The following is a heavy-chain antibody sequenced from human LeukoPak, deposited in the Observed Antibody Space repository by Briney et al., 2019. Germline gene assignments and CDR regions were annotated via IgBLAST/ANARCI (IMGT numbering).Heavy chain of an antibody. D-gene: IGHD1-26*01. Sequence: ASVKVSCKASGYTFTSYDINWVRQATGQGLEWMGWMNPNSGNTGYAQKFQGRVTITRNTSISTAYMELSSLRSEDTAVYYCARADRQRSGSYSYYYCYYMDVWGKGTTVTVSS. CDR1: GYTFTSYD. CDR3: ARADRQRSGSYSYYYCYYMDV. V-gene: IGHV1-8*03. J-gene: IGHJ6*03. CDR2: MNPNSGNT.